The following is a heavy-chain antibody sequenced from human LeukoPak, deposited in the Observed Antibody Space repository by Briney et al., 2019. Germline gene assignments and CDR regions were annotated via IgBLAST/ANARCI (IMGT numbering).Heavy chain of an antibody. D-gene: IGHD1-26*01. CDR2: IYTSGST. CDR1: GDSISSGRDY. CDR3: ARGPLDSGSDHDWFDP. Sequence: PSETLSLTCTVSGDSISSGRDYWSWIRQPAGQGLEWIGRIYTSGSTNYNPSLKSRVTISVDTSKNQFSLKLSSVTAADTAVYYCARGPLDSGSDHDWFDPWGQGTLVTVSS. V-gene: IGHV4-61*02. J-gene: IGHJ5*02.